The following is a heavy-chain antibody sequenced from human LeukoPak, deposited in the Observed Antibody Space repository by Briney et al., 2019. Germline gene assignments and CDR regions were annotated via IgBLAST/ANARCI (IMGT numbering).Heavy chain of an antibody. CDR2: INPSSGNT. Sequence: GGSLRLSCAASGFTFTNYAMSWVRQAPGKGLEWVSSINPSSGNTYYADSVKGRFTISGDNSKNTLYLQMNSLRAEDTAVYYCAKEHMAAAVYYFDYWGQGTLVTVSS. D-gene: IGHD2-15*01. CDR3: AKEHMAAAVYYFDY. J-gene: IGHJ4*02. V-gene: IGHV3-23*01. CDR1: GFTFTNYA.